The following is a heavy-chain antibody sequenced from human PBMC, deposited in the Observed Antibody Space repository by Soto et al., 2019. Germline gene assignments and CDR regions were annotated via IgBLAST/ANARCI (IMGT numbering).Heavy chain of an antibody. CDR3: ARVRRYLSGAFDI. V-gene: IGHV4-34*01. CDR2: INHSGST. CDR1: GGSFSGYY. Sequence: PSETLSLTCAVYGGSFSGYYWSWIRQPPGKGLEWIGEINHSGSTNYNPSLKSRVTISVDTSKNQFSLKLSSVTAADTAVYYCARVRRYLSGAFDIWGQGTMVTVSS. J-gene: IGHJ3*02. D-gene: IGHD1-1*01.